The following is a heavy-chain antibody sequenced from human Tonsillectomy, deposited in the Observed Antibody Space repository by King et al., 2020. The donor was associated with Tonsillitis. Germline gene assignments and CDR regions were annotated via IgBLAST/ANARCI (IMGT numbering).Heavy chain of an antibody. CDR2: ISYSGSPI. V-gene: IGHV3-48*02. J-gene: IGHJ4*02. CDR3: ARRPPDYSTSWHVGY. CDR1: GFTFTTYS. Sequence: VQLVESGGGLVPPGGSLTLSCTASGFTFTTYSMNWVRQAPGKGLEWVSYISYSGSPIYYADSVKGRFTISRDNVKNSLYLQMSSLRDDDTAVYYCARRPPDYSTSWHVGYWGPGTLVTVSS. D-gene: IGHD6-13*01.